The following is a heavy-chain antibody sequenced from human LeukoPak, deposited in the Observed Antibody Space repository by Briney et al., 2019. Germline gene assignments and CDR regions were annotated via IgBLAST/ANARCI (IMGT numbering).Heavy chain of an antibody. V-gene: IGHV5-10-1*01. CDR3: ARHPRGRITIFGVVILGPPHFDY. Sequence: GESLKISCKGSGYSFTSYWISWVRQMPGKGLEWMGRIDPSDSYTNYSPSFQGHVTISADKSISTAYLQWSSLKASDTAMYYCARHPRGRITIFGVVILGPPHFDYWGQGTLVTVSS. CDR1: GYSFTSYW. CDR2: IDPSDSYT. D-gene: IGHD3-3*01. J-gene: IGHJ4*02.